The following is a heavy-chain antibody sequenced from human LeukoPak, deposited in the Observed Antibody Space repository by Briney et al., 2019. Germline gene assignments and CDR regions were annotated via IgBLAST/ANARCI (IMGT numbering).Heavy chain of an antibody. CDR1: GYTFTSYA. V-gene: IGHV1-3*01. D-gene: IGHD5-12*01. CDR3: ARAVDIVATIFDY. CDR2: INAGNGNT. J-gene: IGHJ4*02. Sequence: ASVKLSCKASGYTFTSYAMHWVRQAPGQRLEWMGWINAGNGNTKYSQKFQGRVTITRDTSASTAYMELSSLRSEDTAVYYCARAVDIVATIFDYWGQGTLVTVSS.